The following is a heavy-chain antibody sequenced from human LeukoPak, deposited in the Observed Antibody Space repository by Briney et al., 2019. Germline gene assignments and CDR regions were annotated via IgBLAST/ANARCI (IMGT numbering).Heavy chain of an antibody. CDR2: ISYDGSNR. V-gene: IGHV3-30*18. J-gene: IGHJ4*02. Sequence: QPGGSLRLSCAASGFTLSSYGMHWVRQAPGKGLEWVAVISYDGSNRYYADSVKGRFTISRDNSKNTLYLQMNSLRAEDTAVYYCAKAYGSGSYGYFDYWGQGTLVTVFS. D-gene: IGHD3-10*01. CDR3: AKAYGSGSYGYFDY. CDR1: GFTLSSYG.